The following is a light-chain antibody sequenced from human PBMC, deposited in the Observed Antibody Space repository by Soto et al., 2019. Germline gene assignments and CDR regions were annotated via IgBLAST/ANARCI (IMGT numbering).Light chain of an antibody. J-gene: IGKJ1*01. CDR2: GAS. V-gene: IGKV3-15*01. CDR3: QQYNNWPWT. Sequence: EIVMTQSPATLSVSPGVRATLSCRASQSISDTLAWYQQKPGQAPRLLIYGASTRAPGFPARFSGSGSGTDFTLTISSLQSEDFAFYYCQQYNNWPWTFDQGTKVEIK. CDR1: QSISDT.